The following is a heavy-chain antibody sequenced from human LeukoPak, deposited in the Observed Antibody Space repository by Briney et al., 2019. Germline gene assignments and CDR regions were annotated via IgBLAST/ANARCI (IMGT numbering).Heavy chain of an antibody. CDR2: IYYSGST. J-gene: IGHJ4*02. CDR1: GGSISSTSYY. CDR3: ARFVVGATAFDY. V-gene: IGHV4-39*07. D-gene: IGHD1-26*01. Sequence: PSETLSLTCTVSGGSISSTSYYWGWIRQPPGKGLEWIGSIYYSGSTYYSTSLKSRVTISVDTSKNQFSLKVSSVTAADTAVYYCARFVVGATAFDYWGQGTLVTVSS.